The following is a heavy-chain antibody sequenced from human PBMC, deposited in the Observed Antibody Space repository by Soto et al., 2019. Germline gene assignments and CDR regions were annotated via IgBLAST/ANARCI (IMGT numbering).Heavy chain of an antibody. V-gene: IGHV3-23*01. CDR3: ASRSGQLPYYFDY. Sequence: EVQLLESGGGLVQPGGSLRLSCAASGFTFSNYAMSWVRQAPGKGLEWVSAISTGSSRAYYADSVKGRFTISRDNSKNTLYLQMNSLRAEDTAVYYCASRSGQLPYYFDYWGQGTQVTISA. J-gene: IGHJ4*02. CDR1: GFTFSNYA. CDR2: ISTGSSRA. D-gene: IGHD6-6*01.